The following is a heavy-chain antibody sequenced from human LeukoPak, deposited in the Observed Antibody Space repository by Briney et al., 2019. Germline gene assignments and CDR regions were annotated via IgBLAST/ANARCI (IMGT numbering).Heavy chain of an antibody. CDR3: VKADGGAGTTDSMDV. CDR2: ITRYGATL. V-gene: IGHV3-9*01. Sequence: GGSLRLSCAASGFTFSDYALHWVRQAPGRGLEWVSGITRYGATLGSAVSVRGRFTISRNNAKHSLYLDMINLRPEDSAFFCVKADGGAGTTDSMDVWGQGTTVTVSS. J-gene: IGHJ6*02. D-gene: IGHD1-1*01. CDR1: GFTFSDYA.